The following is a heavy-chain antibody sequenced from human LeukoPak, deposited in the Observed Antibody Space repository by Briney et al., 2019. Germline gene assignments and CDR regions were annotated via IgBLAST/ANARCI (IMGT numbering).Heavy chain of an antibody. D-gene: IGHD3-10*02. CDR2: ISYDGSNK. CDR1: GFTFSSYG. J-gene: IGHJ6*02. V-gene: IGHV3-30*18. CDR3: AKCPGRLYYYGMDV. Sequence: GRSLRLSCAASGFTFSSYGMHWVRQAPGKGLEWVAVISYDGSNKYYADSVKGRFTISRDNSKNTLYLQMNSLRAEDTAVYYCAKCPGRLYYYGMDVWGQGTTVTVSS.